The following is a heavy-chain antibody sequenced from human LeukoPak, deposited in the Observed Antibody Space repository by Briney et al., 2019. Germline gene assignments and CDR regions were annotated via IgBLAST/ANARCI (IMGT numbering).Heavy chain of an antibody. CDR1: GGSISSYY. V-gene: IGHV4-59*08. Sequence: SETLSLTCTVSGGSISSYYWSWIRQPPGKGLEWIGYIYYSGSTNYNPSLKSRVTISVDTSKNQFSLKLSSVTAADTAVYYCARLSIAAAEDQGWFDPWGQGTLVTVSS. D-gene: IGHD6-13*01. CDR3: ARLSIAAAEDQGWFDP. CDR2: IYYSGST. J-gene: IGHJ5*02.